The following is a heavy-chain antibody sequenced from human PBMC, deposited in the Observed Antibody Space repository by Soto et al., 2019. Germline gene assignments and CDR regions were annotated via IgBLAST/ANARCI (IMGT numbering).Heavy chain of an antibody. CDR1: GYTFNTYA. CDR3: GKGLYEYICGGIGVPIDY. CDR2: ISSSGDST. J-gene: IGHJ4*02. Sequence: EVQLLESGGGLVQPGGSLRLSCATSGYTFNTYAMSWVRQAPGKGLEWVSGISSSGDSTYYADSVKGRFTISRDNSKNPWYLKMNSLRAEDTAVYYGGKGLYEYICGGIGVPIDYWGQGTLVTVSS. D-gene: IGHD3-16*01. V-gene: IGHV3-23*01.